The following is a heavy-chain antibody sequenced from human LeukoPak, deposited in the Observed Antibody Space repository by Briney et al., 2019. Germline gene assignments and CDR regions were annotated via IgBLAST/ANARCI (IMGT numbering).Heavy chain of an antibody. CDR3: ARLGGYGGSVDY. D-gene: IGHD4-23*01. Sequence: SETLSLTCTVSGGSISSYYWSWIRQPPGKGLEWIGYIYTSGSTNYNPSLKSRVTISVDTSKNQFSLKLSSVTAADTAVYYCARLGGYGGSVDYWGQGTRVTVSS. V-gene: IGHV4-4*09. J-gene: IGHJ4*02. CDR1: GGSISSYY. CDR2: IYTSGST.